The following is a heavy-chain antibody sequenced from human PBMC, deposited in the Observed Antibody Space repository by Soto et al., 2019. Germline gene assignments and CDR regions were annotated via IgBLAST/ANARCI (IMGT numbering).Heavy chain of an antibody. V-gene: IGHV3-33*01. CDR3: ERETTYVDYYYGMDV. J-gene: IGHJ6*02. D-gene: IGHD3-16*01. Sequence: GGLILSCTASGFTCSSYGMHWVRQAPGKGLEWVAVIWYDGSNKYYADSVKGRFTIARDNSKNTLYLQMNSLRAEDTAVYYCERETTYVDYYYGMDVWGQGTKVTVSS. CDR2: IWYDGSNK. CDR1: GFTCSSYG.